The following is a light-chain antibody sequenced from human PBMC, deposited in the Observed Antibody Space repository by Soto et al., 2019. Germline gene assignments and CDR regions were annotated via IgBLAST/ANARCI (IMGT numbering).Light chain of an antibody. V-gene: IGKV3-11*01. Sequence: EVVLTQSPDTLSLSPGETATLSCRASQSVDRYVAWYQQKLGQDLRLLIYDAYTRATGVGARFTGSGSATDFSLTITSREPEYFAVYYCQQRGKWPSTFGTGTKVEMK. J-gene: IGKJ2*02. CDR1: QSVDRY. CDR3: QQRGKWPST. CDR2: DAY.